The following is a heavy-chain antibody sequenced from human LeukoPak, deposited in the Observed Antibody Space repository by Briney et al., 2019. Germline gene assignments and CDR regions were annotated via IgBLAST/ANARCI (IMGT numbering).Heavy chain of an antibody. V-gene: IGHV3-48*03. CDR3: ARGIAARPAY. CDR2: ISSSGSTI. CDR1: GFTFSSYE. J-gene: IGHJ4*02. Sequence: GGSLRLSCAASGFTFSSYEMNRVRQAPGKGLEWVSYISSSGSTIYYADSVKGRFTISRDNAKNSLYLQMNSLRAEDTAVYYCARGIAARPAYWGQGTLVTVSS. D-gene: IGHD6-6*01.